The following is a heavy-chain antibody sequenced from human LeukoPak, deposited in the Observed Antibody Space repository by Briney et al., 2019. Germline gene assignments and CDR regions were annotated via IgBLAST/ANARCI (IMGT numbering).Heavy chain of an antibody. D-gene: IGHD3-16*02. V-gene: IGHV4-34*01. CDR2: MNHSGST. CDR1: GGSFSVYY. CDR3: ARMITFGGVIAHGDY. Sequence: SETLSLTCAVYGGSFSVYYWSWIRQPPGKGLEWIGEMNHSGSTNYNPSLKSRVTISVDTSKNQFSLKLSSVTAADTAVYYCARMITFGGVIAHGDYWGQGTLVTVSS. J-gene: IGHJ4*02.